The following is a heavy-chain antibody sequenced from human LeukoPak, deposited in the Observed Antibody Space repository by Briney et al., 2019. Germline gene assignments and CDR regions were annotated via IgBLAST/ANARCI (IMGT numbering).Heavy chain of an antibody. CDR3: AKDCWTAMAPGNWFDP. CDR1: GFTFSSYG. D-gene: IGHD5-18*01. V-gene: IGHV3-30*18. CDR2: ISYDGSNK. Sequence: GRSLRLSCAASGFTFSSYGMHWVCQAPGKGLEWVAVISYDGSNKYYADSVKGRFTISRDNSKNTLYLQMNSLRAEDTAVYYCAKDCWTAMAPGNWFDPWGQGTLVTVSS. J-gene: IGHJ5*02.